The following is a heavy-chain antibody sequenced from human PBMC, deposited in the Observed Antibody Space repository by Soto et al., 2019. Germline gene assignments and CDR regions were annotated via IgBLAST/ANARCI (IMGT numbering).Heavy chain of an antibody. CDR2: ISGSGGNT. V-gene: IGHV3-23*01. J-gene: IGHJ4*02. Sequence: EVQVLESGGGLVQPGGSLRLSCAASGFTFSSYAMSWVRQAPGKGLEWVSGISGSGGNTYYADSVKGRFTISRDNSKNTLYQQMNSLRGEDTAVYYCAKIYRYADAEYWGQGTLVTVFS. CDR3: AKIYRYADAEY. CDR1: GFTFSSYA. D-gene: IGHD6-6*01.